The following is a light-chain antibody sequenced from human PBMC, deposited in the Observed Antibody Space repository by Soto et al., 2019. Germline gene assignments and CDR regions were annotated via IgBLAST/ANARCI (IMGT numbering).Light chain of an antibody. V-gene: IGKV1-9*01. CDR1: HDISTY. CDR2: EAS. J-gene: IGKJ5*01. Sequence: DIQLTQSPSLLSASVGDRVTITCRASHDISTYLAWYQQKPGKAPKLMIYEASTLQSGVPSRFSGSGSGTEFTLTISGLLPEDFATYHCQQLIPLPSTSGQGTRL. CDR3: QQLIPLPST.